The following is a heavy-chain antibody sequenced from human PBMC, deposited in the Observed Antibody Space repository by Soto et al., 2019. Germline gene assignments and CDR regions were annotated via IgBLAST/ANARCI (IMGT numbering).Heavy chain of an antibody. CDR3: AIDRGSYAPEC. V-gene: IGHV1-18*01. CDR2: ISADNGNT. CDR1: GYTFTSYG. J-gene: IGHJ4*02. D-gene: IGHD1-26*01. Sequence: QVQLVQSGAEVKKPGASVKVSCKASGYTFTSYGICSVRQALGQGLEWMGWISADNGNTNYAQKLQGRVTTTTDTATSRVDTERRSLGSDDTAVCCCAIDRGSYAPECWGQGTRVAVSS.